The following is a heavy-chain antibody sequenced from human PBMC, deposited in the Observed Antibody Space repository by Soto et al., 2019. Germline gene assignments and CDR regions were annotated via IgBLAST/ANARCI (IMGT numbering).Heavy chain of an antibody. V-gene: IGHV1-46*01. CDR2: INPSGGST. J-gene: IGHJ4*02. Sequence: QVQLVQSGAEVKKPGASVKVSCKASGYTFTSYYMHWVRQAPGQGLEWMGIINPSGGSTSYAQKFQGRVTMTRDTSTRTVYMELSSLRSEDTAVYYCARGLGGYYYDSSVDYWGQGTLVTVSS. CDR1: GYTFTSYY. CDR3: ARGLGGYYYDSSVDY. D-gene: IGHD3-22*01.